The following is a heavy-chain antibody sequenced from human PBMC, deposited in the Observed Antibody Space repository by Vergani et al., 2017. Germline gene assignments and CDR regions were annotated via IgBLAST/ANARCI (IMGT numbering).Heavy chain of an antibody. CDR3: AGVVRAIVVVPGTMDV. V-gene: IGHV1-2*02. D-gene: IGHD2-2*01. CDR1: GGTFSGFG. CDR2: INPNSGGT. J-gene: IGHJ6*04. Sequence: QDQVVQSGAELKKPGSSVKVSCRVPGGTFSGFGVNWVRQAPGQGLEWMGWINPNSGGTNYAQKFQGRVTMTRDTSISTAYMELSRLRSDDTAVYYCAGVVRAIVVVPGTMDVWGKGTTVTVSS.